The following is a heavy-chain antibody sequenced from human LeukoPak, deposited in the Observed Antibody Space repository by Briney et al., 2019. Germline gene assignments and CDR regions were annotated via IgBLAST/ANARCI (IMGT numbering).Heavy chain of an antibody. D-gene: IGHD2-2*01. J-gene: IGHJ3*01. CDR1: GYTLLDLS. CDR2: FDPEDGET. V-gene: IGHV1-24*01. Sequence: ASVKASDKLTGYTLLDLSKHGLRQAPGKGLEWMGGFDPEDGETIYAQKFQGRVTMTEDTSTDTAYMELSSLRSEDTAVYYCATERSMCDAFDFWGQGTMVSVSS. CDR3: ATERSMCDAFDF.